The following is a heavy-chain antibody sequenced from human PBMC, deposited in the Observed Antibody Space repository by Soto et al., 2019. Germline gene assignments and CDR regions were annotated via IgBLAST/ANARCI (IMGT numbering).Heavy chain of an antibody. CDR1: GGSISSVNDY. CDR3: MLGSGWKDFDY. CDR2: IYYSGSS. D-gene: IGHD3-22*01. V-gene: IGHV4-39*01. Sequence: SETLSLTCTVSGGSISSVNDYWGWIRQPPGKGLEWIGSIYYSGSSYYNPSLKSRVTISVDTSKNQFSLKLSSVTAADTAVYYCMLGSGWKDFDYWGQGTLVTVSS. J-gene: IGHJ4*02.